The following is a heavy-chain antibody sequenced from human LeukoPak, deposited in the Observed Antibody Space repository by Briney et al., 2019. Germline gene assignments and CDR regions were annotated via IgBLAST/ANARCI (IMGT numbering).Heavy chain of an antibody. D-gene: IGHD5-24*01. J-gene: IGHJ5*02. V-gene: IGHV4-59*01. CDR1: GASISGNH. CDR2: VYDSTIT. Sequence: SETLSLTCSVSGASISGNHWNWIRQAPGKGLEWIGYVYDSTITNYNPSLKSRVTISADTSKSQFALNLSSLTAADTAVYYCARGVEIPDPWGQGTLVTVSS. CDR3: ARGVEIPDP.